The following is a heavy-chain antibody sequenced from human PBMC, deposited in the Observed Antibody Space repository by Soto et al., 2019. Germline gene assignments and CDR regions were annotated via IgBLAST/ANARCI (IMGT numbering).Heavy chain of an antibody. Sequence: QVQLVQSGAEVKKPGSSVKVSCKASGGTFSSYTISWVRQAPGQGLEWMGRIIPILGIANYAQKFQGRVTITADKSTSTDYMELSSLRSEDTAVYYCARDRDDFWSGNFDYWGQGTLVTVSS. CDR1: GGTFSSYT. D-gene: IGHD3-3*01. CDR2: IIPILGIA. J-gene: IGHJ4*02. V-gene: IGHV1-69*08. CDR3: ARDRDDFWSGNFDY.